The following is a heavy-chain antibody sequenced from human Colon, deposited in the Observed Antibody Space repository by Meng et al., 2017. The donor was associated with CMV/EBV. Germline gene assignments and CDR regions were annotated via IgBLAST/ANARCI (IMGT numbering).Heavy chain of an antibody. J-gene: IGHJ4*02. CDR2: IYYSGYT. D-gene: IGHD4-17*01. CDR1: GGSISSSTYY. V-gene: IGHV4-39*07. CDR3: ATDYGDYYFDR. Sequence: LHLTESGPGLVKPSEILSLTCTVFGGSISSSTYYWGWIRQTPGKGLEWIGNIYYSGYTYYNPSLKSRLTISVDTSKNQFSLKLTSVTAADTAVYYCATDYGDYYFDRWGQGTLVTVSS.